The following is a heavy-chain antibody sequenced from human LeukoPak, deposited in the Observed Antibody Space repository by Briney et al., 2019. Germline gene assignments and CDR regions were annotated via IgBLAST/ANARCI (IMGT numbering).Heavy chain of an antibody. J-gene: IGHJ4*02. D-gene: IGHD6-6*01. CDR3: ARVPYGGSASLFDY. CDR2: IYSSGGT. Sequence: SETLSLTCTVSGGSISSYYWSWLRQPPGKGLEWIGYIYSSGGTNYNPSLKSRVTISVDTSKNQFSLQLSSVTAADTAYYYCARVPYGGSASLFDYWGQGTLVPVSS. CDR1: GGSISSYY. V-gene: IGHV4-59*01.